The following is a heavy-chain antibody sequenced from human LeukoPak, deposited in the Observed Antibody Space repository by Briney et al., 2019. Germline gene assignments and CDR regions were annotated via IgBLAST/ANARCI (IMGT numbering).Heavy chain of an antibody. CDR1: GGTFSSYA. CDR2: IIPIFGTA. J-gene: IGHJ4*02. CDR3: AKTTYYDFRSDYPEYYFDY. D-gene: IGHD3-3*01. Sequence: SVKVSCKASGGTFSSYAISWVRQAPGQGLEWMGGIIPIFGTANYAQKFQGRVTITADESTSTAYMELSSLRSEDTAVYYCAKTTYYDFRSDYPEYYFDYWGQGTLVTVSS. V-gene: IGHV1-69*13.